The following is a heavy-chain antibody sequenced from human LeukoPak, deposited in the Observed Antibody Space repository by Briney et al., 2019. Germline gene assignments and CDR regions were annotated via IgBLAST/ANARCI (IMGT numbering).Heavy chain of an antibody. D-gene: IGHD3-3*01. CDR2: IYYSGST. Sequence: SETLSLTCTVSGGSISSYYWSWIRQPPGKGLEWIGYIYYSGSTNYNPSLKSRVTISVDTSKNQFSLKLSSVTAADTAVYYCARVGLQLWSGRAFDIWGQGTMVTVPS. J-gene: IGHJ3*02. CDR3: ARVGLQLWSGRAFDI. V-gene: IGHV4-59*01. CDR1: GGSISSYY.